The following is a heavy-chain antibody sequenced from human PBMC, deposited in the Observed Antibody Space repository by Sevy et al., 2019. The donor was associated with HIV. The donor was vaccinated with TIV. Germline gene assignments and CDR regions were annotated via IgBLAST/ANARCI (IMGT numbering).Heavy chain of an antibody. D-gene: IGHD2-15*01. CDR1: GLTFSSYA. V-gene: IGHV3-30*04. J-gene: IGHJ5*02. CDR3: ARGPGVVAVAALNWFDP. CDR2: ISYDGSVK. Sequence: GGSLRLSCAASGLTFSSYAMHWVRQAPGKGLEWVAVISYDGSVKYVGDSVKGRFTISRDNSKNTLFLQMNSLRTEDRAVYYCARGPGVVAVAALNWFDPWGQGTLVTVSS.